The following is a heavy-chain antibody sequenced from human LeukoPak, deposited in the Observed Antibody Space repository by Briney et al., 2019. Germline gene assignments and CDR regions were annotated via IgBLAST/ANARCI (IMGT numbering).Heavy chain of an antibody. CDR3: ARDPITMIVVVMGYFDY. CDR1: GFTFRNYA. CDR2: ISYVGSNK. V-gene: IGHV3-30-3*01. Sequence: GGSLRLSCAASGFTFRNYAMHWVRQAPGKGLEWVAVISYVGSNKYYADSVKGRFTISRDNSNNTLYLQMNSLRAEDTAVYYCARDPITMIVVVMGYFDYWGQGTLVTVSS. J-gene: IGHJ4*02. D-gene: IGHD3-22*01.